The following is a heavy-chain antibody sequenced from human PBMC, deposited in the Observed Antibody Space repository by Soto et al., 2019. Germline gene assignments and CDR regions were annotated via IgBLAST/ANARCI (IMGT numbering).Heavy chain of an antibody. CDR2: IYYSGST. CDR3: ARVKSSDFDY. J-gene: IGHJ4*02. V-gene: IGHV4-31*03. D-gene: IGHD6-19*01. CDR1: GGSISSGGYF. Sequence: LTCTVSGGSISSGGYFWSCIRQHPGKGLEWIGYIYYSGSTYYNPSLKSRVTISVDTSKNQFSLKLSSVTAADTAVYYCARVKSSDFDYWGQGTLVTVSS.